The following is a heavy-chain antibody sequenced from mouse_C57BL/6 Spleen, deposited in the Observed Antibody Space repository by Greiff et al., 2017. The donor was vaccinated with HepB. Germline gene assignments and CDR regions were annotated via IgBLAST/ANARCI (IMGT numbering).Heavy chain of an antibody. Sequence: QVQLQQSGAELMKPGASVKLSCKAPGYTFTGYWIEWVKQRPGHGLEWIGEILPGSGSTNYNEKFKGKATFTADTSSNTAYMQLSSLTTEDSAIYYCARGIYYYGSSYSSWFAYWGQGTLVTVSA. D-gene: IGHD1-1*01. CDR3: ARGIYYYGSSYSSWFAY. V-gene: IGHV1-9*01. J-gene: IGHJ3*01. CDR2: ILPGSGST. CDR1: GYTFTGYW.